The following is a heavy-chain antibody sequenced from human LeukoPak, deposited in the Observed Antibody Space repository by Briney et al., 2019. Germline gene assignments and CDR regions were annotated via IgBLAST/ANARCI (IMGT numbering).Heavy chain of an antibody. CDR2: IYYSGST. CDR1: GGSISSSSYY. CDR3: ARIQLYYYDSSGYYYVWFDP. Sequence: PSETLSLTCTVSGGSISSSSYYWGWIRQPPGRGLEWIGSIYYSGSTYYNPSLKSRVTISVDTSKNQFSLKLSSVTAADTAVYYCARIQLYYYDSSGYYYVWFDPWGQGTLVTVSS. V-gene: IGHV4-39*01. D-gene: IGHD3-22*01. J-gene: IGHJ5*02.